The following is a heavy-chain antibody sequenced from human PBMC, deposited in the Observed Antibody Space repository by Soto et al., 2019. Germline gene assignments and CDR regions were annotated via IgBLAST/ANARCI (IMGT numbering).Heavy chain of an antibody. D-gene: IGHD6-6*01. CDR3: ARERPDGARLDP. CDR2: IYYSGST. Sequence: QVQLQESGPGLVKPSQTQSLTCTVSGGSISSGDYYWSWIRQPPGKGLEWIGYIYYSGSTFYNPSLKSRLTISVDTSKNQFSLKLSSVTAADTAVYYCARERPDGARLDPWGQGTLVTVSS. J-gene: IGHJ5*02. CDR1: GGSISSGDYY. V-gene: IGHV4-30-4*01.